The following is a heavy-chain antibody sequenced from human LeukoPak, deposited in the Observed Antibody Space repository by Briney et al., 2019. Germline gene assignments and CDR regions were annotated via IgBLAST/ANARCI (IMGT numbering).Heavy chain of an antibody. Sequence: GRSLRLSCAASGFTSSSYAMHWVRQAPGKGLEWVAVISYDGSNKYYADSVKGRFTISRDNSKNTLYLQMNRLRAEDTAVYYCARDPTGGYSYGSTFDYWGQGTLVTVSS. J-gene: IGHJ4*02. D-gene: IGHD5-18*01. CDR3: ARDPTGGYSYGSTFDY. CDR1: GFTSSSYA. V-gene: IGHV3-30*01. CDR2: ISYDGSNK.